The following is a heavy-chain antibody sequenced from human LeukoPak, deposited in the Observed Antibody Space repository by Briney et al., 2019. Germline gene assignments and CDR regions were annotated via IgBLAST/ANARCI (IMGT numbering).Heavy chain of an antibody. D-gene: IGHD3-10*01. Sequence: ASVKVSCTAVGYNVSRYAMNWVGHAPGQRLEWMGWINGSSGRTKYSQNFQGRVTITRDTSASTAYMELSSLRSEDTAVYYCARYLDVWGQGTTVTVSS. J-gene: IGHJ6*02. CDR2: INGSSGRT. CDR3: ARYLDV. CDR1: GYNVSRYA. V-gene: IGHV1-3*01.